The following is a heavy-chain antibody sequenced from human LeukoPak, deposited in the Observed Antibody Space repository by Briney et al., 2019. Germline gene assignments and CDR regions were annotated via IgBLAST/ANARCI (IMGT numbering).Heavy chain of an antibody. D-gene: IGHD6-19*01. J-gene: IGHJ4*02. Sequence: PGGSLRLSCAASGFTFSSYSMNRVRQAPGKGLEWVSYISSSSSTIYYADSVKGRFTISRDNAKNSLYLQMNSLRAEDTAVYYCARDTVPIAVAGTGDGFAYWGQGTLVTVSS. V-gene: IGHV3-48*04. CDR1: GFTFSSYS. CDR2: ISSSSSTI. CDR3: ARDTVPIAVAGTGDGFAY.